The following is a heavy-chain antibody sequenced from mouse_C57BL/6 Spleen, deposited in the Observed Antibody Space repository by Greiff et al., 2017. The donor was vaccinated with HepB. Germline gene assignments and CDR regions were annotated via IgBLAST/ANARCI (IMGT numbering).Heavy chain of an antibody. D-gene: IGHD2-3*01. Sequence: QVQLQQSGAELMKPGASVKLSCKATGYTFTGYWIEWVKQRPGHGLEWIGEILPGSGSTNYNEKFKGKATFTADTSSNTAYMQLSSLTTEDSAIYYGALCDGYYEGYFDVWGTGTTVTVSS. J-gene: IGHJ1*03. V-gene: IGHV1-9*01. CDR3: ALCDGYYEGYFDV. CDR1: GYTFTGYW. CDR2: ILPGSGST.